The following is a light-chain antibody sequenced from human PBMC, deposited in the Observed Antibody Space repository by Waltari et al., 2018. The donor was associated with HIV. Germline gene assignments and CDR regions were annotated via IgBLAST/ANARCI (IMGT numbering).Light chain of an antibody. CDR3: CSYAGSSTSVV. Sequence: QSALTQSASVSGSPGPSITISCTGTSSDVGSYNLVSWYQHHPGKAPNLIVYEVNKRPSGVSNRFSGSKSGNTASLTSSGLQAEDEADYYCCSYAGSSTSVVFGGGTKLTVL. CDR2: EVN. V-gene: IGLV2-23*02. CDR1: SSDVGSYNL. J-gene: IGLJ2*01.